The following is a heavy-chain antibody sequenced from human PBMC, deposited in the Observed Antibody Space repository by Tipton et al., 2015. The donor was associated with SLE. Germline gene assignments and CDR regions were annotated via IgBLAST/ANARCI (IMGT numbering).Heavy chain of an antibody. CDR3: ARERPGDIVIAAARAFDI. J-gene: IGHJ3*02. V-gene: IGHV4-31*03. CDR2: IYYSGST. CDR1: GGSISSGGYY. Sequence: TLSLTCTVSGGSISSGGYYWSWIRQHPGKGLEWIGYIYYSGSTYYNPSLKSRVTISVDTSKNQFSLKLSSVTAADTAVYYCARERPGDIVIAAARAFDIWGQGTRVTVSS. D-gene: IGHD6-13*01.